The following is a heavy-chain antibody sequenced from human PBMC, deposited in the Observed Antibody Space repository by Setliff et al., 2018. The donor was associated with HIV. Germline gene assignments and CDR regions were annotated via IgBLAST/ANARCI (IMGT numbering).Heavy chain of an antibody. CDR1: GYTFTDYY. J-gene: IGHJ4*02. CDR3: VTGEGLRF. V-gene: IGHV1-69-2*01. D-gene: IGHD2-15*01. Sequence: ASVKVSCKASGYTFTDYYMHWVQQAPGKGLEWMGRVDPEDDKTIYAEKFRGRVTMTTATSSDTAYLYLSSLRSEDTAVYYCVTGEGLRFWGQGTLVTVSS. CDR2: VDPEDDKT.